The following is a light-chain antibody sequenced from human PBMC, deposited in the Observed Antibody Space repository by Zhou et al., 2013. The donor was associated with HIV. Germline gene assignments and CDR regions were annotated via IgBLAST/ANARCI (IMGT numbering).Light chain of an antibody. Sequence: EIVLTQSPGTLSLSPGERATLSCRASQSVNSYLAWYQQKPGQAPRLLIYDASNRATGIPARLSGSGSGTDFTLTISSLEPEDFAVYYCQQRSNWPLTFGGGTKVEIK. CDR3: QQRSNWPLT. V-gene: IGKV3-11*01. CDR2: DAS. J-gene: IGKJ4*01. CDR1: QSVNSY.